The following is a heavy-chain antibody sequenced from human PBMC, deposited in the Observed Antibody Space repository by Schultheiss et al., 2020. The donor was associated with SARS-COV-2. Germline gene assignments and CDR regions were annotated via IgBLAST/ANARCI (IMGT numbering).Heavy chain of an antibody. CDR1: GFTFSSYS. D-gene: IGHD4-17*01. V-gene: IGHV3-21*01. J-gene: IGHJ5*02. CDR2: ISSSSSYI. Sequence: GGSLRLSCAASGFTFSSYSMNWVRQAPGKGLEWVSSISSSSSYIYYADSVKGRFTISRDNAKNSLYLQMNSLRAEDTAVYYCARDADYGDYEVGWFDPWGQGTLVTVSS. CDR3: ARDADYGDYEVGWFDP.